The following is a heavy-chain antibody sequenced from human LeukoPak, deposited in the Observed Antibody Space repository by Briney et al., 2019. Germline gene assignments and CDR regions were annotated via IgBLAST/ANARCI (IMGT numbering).Heavy chain of an antibody. CDR3: ARGRPGKSYAPLMDG. CDR2: MYYTGDT. D-gene: IGHD3-16*01. CDR1: GGSISNYY. Sequence: SETLSLTCTVSGGSISNYYWSWIRQPPGKGLEWIGYMYYTGDTNYNPSLRGRVTISVDTSKNQFSVKLRSVTAADTAIYYCARGRPGKSYAPLMDGWGQGTTVTVSS. V-gene: IGHV4-59*08. J-gene: IGHJ6*02.